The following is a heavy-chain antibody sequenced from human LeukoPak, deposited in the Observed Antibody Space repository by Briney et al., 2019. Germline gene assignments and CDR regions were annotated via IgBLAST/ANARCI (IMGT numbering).Heavy chain of an antibody. V-gene: IGHV3-23*01. CDR2: ISGSGGST. Sequence: GGSLRLSCAASGFTFSSYAMSWVRQAPGKGLEWVSAISGSGGSTYYADFVKGRFTISRDNSKNTLYLQMNSLRAEDTAVYYCAKDRYYDSSGPSDYWGQGTLVTVSS. D-gene: IGHD3-22*01. J-gene: IGHJ4*02. CDR3: AKDRYYDSSGPSDY. CDR1: GFTFSSYA.